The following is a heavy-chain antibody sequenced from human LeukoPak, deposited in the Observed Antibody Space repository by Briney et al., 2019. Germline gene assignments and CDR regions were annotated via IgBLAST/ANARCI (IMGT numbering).Heavy chain of an antibody. Sequence: PGGSLRLSCVASGVIFSTHGLHWVRQAPGKGLGWVAFIRHDGITKYYADSVKGRFTISRDNYKNTVYLQMNSLRVEDTAVYYCVKDWYCSGNTCTTDSDYWGQGTLVTVSA. D-gene: IGHD2-15*01. CDR3: VKDWYCSGNTCTTDSDY. CDR1: GVIFSTHG. J-gene: IGHJ4*02. CDR2: IRHDGITK. V-gene: IGHV3-30*02.